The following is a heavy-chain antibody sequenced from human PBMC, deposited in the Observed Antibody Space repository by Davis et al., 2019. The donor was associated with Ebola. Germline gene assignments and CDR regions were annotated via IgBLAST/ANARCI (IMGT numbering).Heavy chain of an antibody. Sequence: AASVKVSCKASGYTFTGYYMHWVRQAPGQGLEWMGWINPNSGGTNYAQKFQGRITMTRNLSMNTAYMELSSLRSDDTAVYYCTKRVGSRSGFENWGQGSLVTVSS. CDR1: GYTFTGYY. CDR3: TKRVGSRSGFEN. J-gene: IGHJ4*02. CDR2: INPNSGGT. D-gene: IGHD1-26*01. V-gene: IGHV1-2*02.